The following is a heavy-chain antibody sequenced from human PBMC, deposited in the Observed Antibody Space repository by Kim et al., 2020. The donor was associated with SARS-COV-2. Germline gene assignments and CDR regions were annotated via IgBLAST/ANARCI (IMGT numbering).Heavy chain of an antibody. Sequence: ASVKVSCKVSGYTLTELSMHWVRQAPGKGLEWMGGFDPEDGETIYAQKFQGRVTMTEDTSTDTAYMELSSLRSEDTAVYYCATGGYSGYDLRHALDIWGQGTMVTVSS. V-gene: IGHV1-24*01. CDR3: ATGGYSGYDLRHALDI. D-gene: IGHD5-12*01. J-gene: IGHJ3*02. CDR2: FDPEDGET. CDR1: GYTLTELS.